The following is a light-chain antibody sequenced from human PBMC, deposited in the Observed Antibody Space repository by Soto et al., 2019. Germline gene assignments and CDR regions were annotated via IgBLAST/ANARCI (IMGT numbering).Light chain of an antibody. CDR2: ENN. J-gene: IGLJ1*01. CDR3: QSYDSSLSGYV. Sequence: QSVLTQPPSVSEAPGQRVTISCTGSSSNIGAGYEAHWYQQVPGTAPKLLIYENNNRPSGVPERFSGSKSGTSASLAITGLQAEDEAEYYCQSYDSSLSGYVFGTGTKVTLL. V-gene: IGLV1-40*01. CDR1: SSNIGAGYE.